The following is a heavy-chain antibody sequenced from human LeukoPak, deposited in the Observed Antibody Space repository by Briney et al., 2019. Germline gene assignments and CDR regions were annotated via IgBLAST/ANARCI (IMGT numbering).Heavy chain of an antibody. Sequence: GASVKVSCKASGGTFSSYAISWVRQAPGQGLEWMGGIIPIFGTANYAQKFQGRVTITTDESTSTAYMELSSLRSEDTAVYYCASLYDILTGYCSFDYWGQGTLVTVSS. V-gene: IGHV1-69*05. CDR3: ASLYDILTGYCSFDY. CDR1: GGTFSSYA. CDR2: IIPIFGTA. J-gene: IGHJ4*02. D-gene: IGHD3-9*01.